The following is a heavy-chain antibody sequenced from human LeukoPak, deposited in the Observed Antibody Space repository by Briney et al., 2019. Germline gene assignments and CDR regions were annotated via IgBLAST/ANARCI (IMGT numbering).Heavy chain of an antibody. Sequence: GASVKVSCKASRYTFTSYGISWVRQAPALGLEWMGIINPSGGSTSYAQKFQGRVTMTRDTSTSTIYMELSSLRSEDTAVYYCASLYPGYSRGWYYFQHWGQGTLVTVSS. J-gene: IGHJ1*01. CDR1: RYTFTSYG. D-gene: IGHD6-19*01. V-gene: IGHV1-46*01. CDR3: ASLYPGYSRGWYYFQH. CDR2: INPSGGST.